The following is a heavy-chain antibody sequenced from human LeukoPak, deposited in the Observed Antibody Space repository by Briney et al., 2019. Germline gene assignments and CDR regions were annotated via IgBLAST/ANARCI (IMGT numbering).Heavy chain of an antibody. D-gene: IGHD4-17*01. Sequence: GGSLRLSCAASGFTFSSYSMNWVRQAPGKGLEWVSSISSSSSYIYYADSVKGRFTISRDNAKNSLYLQMNSLRAEDTAEYYCARDDYGDYNFDYWGQGTLVTVSS. J-gene: IGHJ4*02. CDR3: ARDDYGDYNFDY. CDR2: ISSSSSYI. CDR1: GFTFSSYS. V-gene: IGHV3-21*01.